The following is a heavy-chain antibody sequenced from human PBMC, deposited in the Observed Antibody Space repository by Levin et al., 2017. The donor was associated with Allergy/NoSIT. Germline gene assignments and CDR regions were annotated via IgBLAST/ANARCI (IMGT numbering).Heavy chain of an antibody. Sequence: LSLTCAASGFTFDDYAMHWVRQAPGKGLEWVSGISWNSGSIGYADSVKGRFTISRDNAKNSLYLQMNSLRAEDTALYYCVKDIYYGSGSSYAFDIWGQGTMVVVSS. V-gene: IGHV3-9*01. CDR1: GFTFDDYA. CDR2: ISWNSGSI. CDR3: VKDIYYGSGSSYAFDI. J-gene: IGHJ3*02. D-gene: IGHD3-10*01.